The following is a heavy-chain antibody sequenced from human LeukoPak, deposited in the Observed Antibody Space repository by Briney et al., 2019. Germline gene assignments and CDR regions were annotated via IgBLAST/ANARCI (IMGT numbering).Heavy chain of an antibody. CDR1: GITVSSNY. J-gene: IGHJ4*02. D-gene: IGHD5-18*01. V-gene: IGHV3-66*01. CDR2: IYSGGTT. Sequence: PGGSLRLSCAASGITVSSNYMSWVRQAPGKGLEWVSVIYSGGTTYYADSVKGRFTISRDNSKNTLHLQMNSLRAEDTAVYYCARDQYSYAHAAHWGQGTLVTVSS. CDR3: ARDQYSYAHAAH.